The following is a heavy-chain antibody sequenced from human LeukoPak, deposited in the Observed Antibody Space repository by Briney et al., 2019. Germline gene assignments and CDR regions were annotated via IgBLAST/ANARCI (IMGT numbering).Heavy chain of an antibody. CDR1: GGSFSGYY. CDR3: ASDSSGYPNWFDP. CDR2: INHSGST. D-gene: IGHD3-22*01. Sequence: SETLSLTCAVYGGSFSGYYWSWIRQPPGKGLEWIGEINHSGSTNYNPSLKSRVAISVDTSKNQFSLKLSSVTAADTAVYYCASDSSGYPNWFDPWGQGTLVTVSS. J-gene: IGHJ5*02. V-gene: IGHV4-34*01.